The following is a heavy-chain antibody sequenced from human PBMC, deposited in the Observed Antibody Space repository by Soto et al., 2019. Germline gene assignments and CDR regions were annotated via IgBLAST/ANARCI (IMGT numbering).Heavy chain of an antibody. CDR3: ARVPYGSGGSCYPHDY. V-gene: IGHV3-48*03. Sequence: EVQLVESGGGLVQPGGSLRLTCAASGFTFSSYEMNWVRQAPGKGLEWVSYISSSGSTIYYADSVKGRFTISRDNAKNSLYLQMNSLRAEDTAVYYCARVPYGSGGSCYPHDYWGQGTLVTVSS. CDR1: GFTFSSYE. CDR2: ISSSGSTI. J-gene: IGHJ4*02. D-gene: IGHD2-15*01.